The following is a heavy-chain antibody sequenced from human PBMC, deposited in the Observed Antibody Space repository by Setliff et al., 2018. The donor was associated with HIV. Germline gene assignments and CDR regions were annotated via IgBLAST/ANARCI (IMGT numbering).Heavy chain of an antibody. Sequence: SVKVSCKASGFTFTTSAMQWVRQARGRRLEWIGWIVVGSGNTNYARKFQERVNITRDMSTSTSYMELTNLRSEDTAVYYCAARPGVDSSGHYDYYYMDVWGEGTTVTVTS. D-gene: IGHD3-22*01. J-gene: IGHJ6*03. V-gene: IGHV1-58*02. CDR3: AARPGVDSSGHYDYYYMDV. CDR2: IVVGSGNT. CDR1: GFTFTTSA.